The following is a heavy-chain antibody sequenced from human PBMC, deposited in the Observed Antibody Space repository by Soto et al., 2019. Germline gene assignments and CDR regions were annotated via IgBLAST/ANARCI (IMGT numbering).Heavy chain of an antibody. J-gene: IGHJ6*02. CDR1: GASISSFY. V-gene: IGHV4-4*07. D-gene: IGHD6-6*01. CDR3: VREEQLGPFYYYAKDV. CDR2: IYSSGSA. Sequence: SETLSLTCTVSGASISSFYCSWIRQPAGKGLEWIGRIYSSGSANFNPSLNSRVSMSVDTSKNQFSLRLNSVTAADTAMYYCVREEQLGPFYYYAKDVWGQGTKVTVSS.